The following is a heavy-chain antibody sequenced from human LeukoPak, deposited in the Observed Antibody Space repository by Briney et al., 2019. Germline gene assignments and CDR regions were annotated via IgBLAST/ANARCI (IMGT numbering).Heavy chain of an antibody. CDR3: ARDGAAAAGSYFQH. V-gene: IGHV4-31*03. CDR2: IYYSGST. J-gene: IGHJ1*01. Sequence: PSQTLSLTCTVSGGSISSGGYYWSWIRQHPGKGLEWIGYIYYSGSTYYNPSLKSRVTISVDTSKNQFSLKLGSVTAADTAVYYCARDGAAAAGSYFQHWGQGTLVTVSS. D-gene: IGHD6-13*01. CDR1: GGSISSGGYY.